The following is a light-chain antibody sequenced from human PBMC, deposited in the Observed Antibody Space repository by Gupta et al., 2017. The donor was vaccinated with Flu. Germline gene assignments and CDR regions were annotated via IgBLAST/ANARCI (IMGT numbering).Light chain of an antibody. Sequence: GSLLFAPVERATPSSRASQSVNSNILAWYQQKPGKAPRLLIYGASSRTTGIPDRFSGSGSGTEFTLTISRLKPEDVAVYYCQKYRIALLTFGQGTKVEIK. CDR2: GAS. CDR3: QKYRIALLT. V-gene: IGKV3-20*01. CDR1: QSVNSNI. J-gene: IGKJ2*01.